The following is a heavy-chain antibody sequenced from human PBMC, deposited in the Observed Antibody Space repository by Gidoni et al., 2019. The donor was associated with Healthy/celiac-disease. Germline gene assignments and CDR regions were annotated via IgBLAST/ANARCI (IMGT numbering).Heavy chain of an antibody. J-gene: IGHJ4*02. V-gene: IGHV1-3*01. CDR1: GYTFTSYA. Sequence: QVQLVQSGAEVKKPGASVTVSYKASGYTFTSYAMHWVRQAPGQRLEWMGWINAGNGNTKYSQKFQGRVTITRDTSASTAYMELSSLRSEDTAVYYCASTYGDYGAQFDYWGQGTLVTVSS. CDR2: INAGNGNT. D-gene: IGHD4-17*01. CDR3: ASTYGDYGAQFDY.